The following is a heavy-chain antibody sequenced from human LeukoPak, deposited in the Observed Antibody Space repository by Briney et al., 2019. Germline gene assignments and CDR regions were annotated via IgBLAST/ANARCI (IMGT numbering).Heavy chain of an antibody. CDR1: GFSLSTTGLG. CDR2: IYWNDDK. D-gene: IGHD2-15*01. CDR3: AHRRWTDLFDP. J-gene: IGHJ5*02. V-gene: IGHV2-5*01. Sequence: SGPTQVNPTQTLTLTCTFSGFSLSTTGLGVGWIRQPPGKALEWLALIYWNDDKRYSPSLKNRLTITKDTSKNQVVLTVTNMDPVDTATYYCAHRRWTDLFDPWGQGTLVTVSS.